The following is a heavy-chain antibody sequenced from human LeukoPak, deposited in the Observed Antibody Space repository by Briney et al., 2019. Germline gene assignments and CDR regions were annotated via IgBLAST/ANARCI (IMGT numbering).Heavy chain of an antibody. J-gene: IGHJ4*02. CDR1: GFTFTSYA. CDR3: ARDQGRIL. V-gene: IGHV3-23*01. Sequence: PGGSLRLSCTASGFTFTSYAMSWVRQAPGKGLEWVSSISGSGDSTYYADSVKGRFTISRDNSKNTLYLQMNSLRAEDTAVYYCARDQGRILWGQGTLVTVSS. CDR2: ISGSGDST.